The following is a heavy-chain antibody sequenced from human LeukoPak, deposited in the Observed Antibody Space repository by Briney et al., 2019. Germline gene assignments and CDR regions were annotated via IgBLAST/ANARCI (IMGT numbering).Heavy chain of an antibody. CDR2: INHSGST. Sequence: SETLSLTCAVYGGSFSGYYWSWIRQPPGKGLEWIGEINHSGSTNYNPSLKSRVTISVDTSKNQFSLKLSSVTAADTAVYYCASELGIDYWGQGTLVTVPS. V-gene: IGHV4-34*01. CDR1: GGSFSGYY. J-gene: IGHJ4*02. D-gene: IGHD7-27*01. CDR3: ASELGIDY.